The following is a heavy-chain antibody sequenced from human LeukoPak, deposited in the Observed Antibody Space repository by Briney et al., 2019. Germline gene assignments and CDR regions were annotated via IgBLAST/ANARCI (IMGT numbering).Heavy chain of an antibody. CDR2: ISSSGSTI. Sequence: PGGSLRLSCAASGFTFSSYEMNWVRQAPGKGLEWVSYISSSGSTIYYADSVKGRFTISRDNAKNSLYLQMNSLRAEDTAVYYCARGPYDSSGYYDYWGQGTLVTVFS. D-gene: IGHD3-22*01. CDR1: GFTFSSYE. V-gene: IGHV3-48*03. J-gene: IGHJ4*02. CDR3: ARGPYDSSGYYDY.